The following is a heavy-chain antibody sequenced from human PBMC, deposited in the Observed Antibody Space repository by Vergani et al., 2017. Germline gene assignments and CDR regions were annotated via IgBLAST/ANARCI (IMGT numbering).Heavy chain of an antibody. CDR2: IYPGDSDT. Sequence: EVQLVQSGAEVKKPGESLKISCKGSGYSFTSYWIGWVRQMPGKGLEWMGIIYPGDSDTRYSPSFQGQVTISADKAISTAYLQWSSLKASDTAMYYCARCIAVADTASPGWFDPWGQGTLVTVSS. CDR3: ARCIAVADTASPGWFDP. D-gene: IGHD6-19*01. J-gene: IGHJ5*02. V-gene: IGHV5-51*01. CDR1: GYSFTSYW.